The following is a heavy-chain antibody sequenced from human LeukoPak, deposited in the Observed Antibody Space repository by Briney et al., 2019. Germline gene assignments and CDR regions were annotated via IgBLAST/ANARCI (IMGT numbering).Heavy chain of an antibody. J-gene: IGHJ6*03. V-gene: IGHV3-21*01. D-gene: IGHD3-22*01. CDR2: ISSSSSYI. Sequence: GGSLRLSCAASGFTFSSYSMNWVRQAPGKGLEWVSSISSSSSYIYYADSVKGRFTISRDNAKNSLYLQMNSLRAEDTAVYYCASYARDSSGYYYVRYYYYMDVWGKGTTVTVSS. CDR1: GFTFSSYS. CDR3: ASYARDSSGYYYVRYYYYMDV.